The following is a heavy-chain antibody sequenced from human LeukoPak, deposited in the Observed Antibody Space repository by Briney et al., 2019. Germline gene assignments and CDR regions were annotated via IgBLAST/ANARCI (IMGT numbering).Heavy chain of an antibody. D-gene: IGHD7-27*01. Sequence: SETLSLTCTVSGGSIRSSYYYWDWIRQPPGKGLEWIGSIYDSGSTYYNPSLKSRVTISVDTSKNQFSLKLSSVTAADTAVYYCARLWGFDPWGQGTLVTVSS. CDR2: IYDSGST. V-gene: IGHV4-39*01. CDR3: ARLWGFDP. CDR1: GGSIRSSYYY. J-gene: IGHJ5*02.